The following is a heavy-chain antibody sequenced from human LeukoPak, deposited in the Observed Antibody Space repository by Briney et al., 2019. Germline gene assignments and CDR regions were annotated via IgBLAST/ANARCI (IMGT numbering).Heavy chain of an antibody. CDR2: IHYSGST. CDR1: GDSISSYY. D-gene: IGHD4-17*01. Sequence: KPSETLSLTCTVAGDSISSYYWNWIRQPPGKGLEWIGYIHYSGSTDCNPSLKSRVTMSVDTSKNQISLKLGSVTAADTAVYYCVRGTTVTTRAGFDYWGQGTLVTVSS. CDR3: VRGTTVTTRAGFDY. V-gene: IGHV4-59*01. J-gene: IGHJ4*02.